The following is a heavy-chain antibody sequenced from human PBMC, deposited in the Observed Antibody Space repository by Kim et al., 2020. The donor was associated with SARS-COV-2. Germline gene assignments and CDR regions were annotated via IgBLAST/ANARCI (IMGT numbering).Heavy chain of an antibody. CDR2: ITSSGSAG. J-gene: IGHJ4*02. D-gene: IGHD5-18*01. CDR3: ERGWDTIKYNFDY. CDR1: GFTFSYFE. Sequence: GGSLRLSCVVSGFTFSYFEMNWVRQAPGTGLEWVAYITSSGSAGQYTDAVKGRFTISRDSSKNFLYLQMNSLRAEDTAVYYCERGWDTIKYNFDYWGQGT. V-gene: IGHV3-48*03.